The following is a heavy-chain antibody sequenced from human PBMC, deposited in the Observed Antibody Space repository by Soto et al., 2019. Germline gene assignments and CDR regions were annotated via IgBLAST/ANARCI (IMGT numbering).Heavy chain of an antibody. CDR2: ISGSGGST. CDR1: GFTFSSYA. Sequence: EVQLLESGGGLVQPGGSLRLSCAASGFTFSSYAMSWVRQAPGKGLEWVSAISGSGGSTYYADSVKGRFTISRDNSKNTLYLQMNSLRAEDTAVYYCAKGVAPDLRLLWFGELFRDYWGQGTLVTVSS. V-gene: IGHV3-23*01. J-gene: IGHJ4*02. CDR3: AKGVAPDLRLLWFGELFRDY. D-gene: IGHD3-10*01.